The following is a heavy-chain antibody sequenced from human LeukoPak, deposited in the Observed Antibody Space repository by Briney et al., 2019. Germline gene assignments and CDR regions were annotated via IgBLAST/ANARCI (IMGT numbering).Heavy chain of an antibody. V-gene: IGHV3-20*04. CDR2: INWNGGRT. CDR1: GFMFDDYG. CDR3: ARDYDYGDYPGY. J-gene: IGHJ4*02. Sequence: GGSLRLSWAASGFMFDDYGMSWVRQAPGKGLEWVSDINWNGGRTGYADSVKGRFTISRDNAKNSLYLQMNSLRAEDTALYYCARDYDYGDYPGYWGQGTLVTVSS. D-gene: IGHD4-17*01.